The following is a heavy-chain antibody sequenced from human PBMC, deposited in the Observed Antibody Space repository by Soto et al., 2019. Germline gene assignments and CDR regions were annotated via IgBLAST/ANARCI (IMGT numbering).Heavy chain of an antibody. J-gene: IGHJ6*03. CDR2: INPSGGST. V-gene: IGHV1-46*03. Sequence: QVQLVQSGAEVKKPGASVTVSRKASGYTFTSYYIHWVRQAPGQGLEWMGIINPSGGSTSYAQKFQGRVNMTRDTSTSTVYMEVSGLRSEDTAVYYCARDQEPSTLYYDYYYMDVWGKGTTVTVSS. CDR1: GYTFTSYY. CDR3: ARDQEPSTLYYDYYYMDV.